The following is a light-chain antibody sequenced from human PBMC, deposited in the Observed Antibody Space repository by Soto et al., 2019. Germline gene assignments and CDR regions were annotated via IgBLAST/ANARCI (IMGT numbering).Light chain of an antibody. V-gene: IGKV1-9*01. Sequence: DIQLTQSPSFLSASVGDRVTITCGASQGISSYLAWYQQKPGKAPKLLIYAASTLQSGVPSRFSGSGSGTEFSLTISSLQPEDFATYYCQHLDSYSTFGQGTRLEIK. CDR1: QGISSY. CDR3: QHLDSYST. J-gene: IGKJ5*01. CDR2: AAS.